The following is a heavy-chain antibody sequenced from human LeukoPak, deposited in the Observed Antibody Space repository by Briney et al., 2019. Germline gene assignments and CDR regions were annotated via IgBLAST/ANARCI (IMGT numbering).Heavy chain of an antibody. J-gene: IGHJ6*03. V-gene: IGHV1-69*04. CDR2: IIPILGIA. Sequence: SVKVSCKASGGTFSSYAISWVRQAPGQGLEWMGRIIPILGIANYAQKFQGRVTITADKSTSTAYMELSSLRSEDTAVYYCATSSTGDNHYYYYYMDVWGKGTTVTVSS. CDR3: ATSSTGDNHYYYYYMDV. D-gene: IGHD7-27*01. CDR1: GGTFSSYA.